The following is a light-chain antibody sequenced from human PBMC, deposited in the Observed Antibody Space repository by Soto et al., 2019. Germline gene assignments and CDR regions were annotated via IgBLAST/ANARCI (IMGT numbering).Light chain of an antibody. J-gene: IGKJ5*01. Sequence: EIVMTQSPATLSVSPGERATLSCRAGQGVTTNFAWYQQKSGQSPRLLIYDVSTRATGVPARFSGTGSETDFTLTISGLQSDDSAVIFCQQYNNWPFSFGQGTRLEIK. CDR2: DVS. CDR3: QQYNNWPFS. CDR1: QGVTTN. V-gene: IGKV3-15*01.